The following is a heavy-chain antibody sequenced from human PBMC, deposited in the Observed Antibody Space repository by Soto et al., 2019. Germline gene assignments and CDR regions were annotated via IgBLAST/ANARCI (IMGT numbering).Heavy chain of an antibody. D-gene: IGHD4-4*01. Sequence: PSETLSLTCAVSADSINISHWWNWVRQPPGKGLEWIGQISHSGSTNYNPSLTSRVTISVDKSKNHFSLKLTSVTAADTAVYYCARGPLMMTTVTTKFDYWGQGTLVTVSS. CDR3: ARGPLMMTTVTTKFDY. CDR2: ISHSGST. CDR1: ADSINISHW. V-gene: IGHV4-4*02. J-gene: IGHJ4*02.